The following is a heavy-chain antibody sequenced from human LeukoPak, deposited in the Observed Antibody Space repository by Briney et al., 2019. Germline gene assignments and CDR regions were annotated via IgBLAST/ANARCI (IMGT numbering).Heavy chain of an antibody. CDR2: IYYSGST. V-gene: IGHV4-59*01. Sequence: SETLSLTCTVSGGSISSYYWSWIRQPPGKGLEWSGYIYYSGSTNYNPSLKSRVTISVDTSKNQFSLKLSSVTAADTAVYYCARGGGYSYGTFDYWGQGTLVTVSS. CDR3: ARGGGYSYGTFDY. J-gene: IGHJ4*02. D-gene: IGHD5-18*01. CDR1: GGSISSYY.